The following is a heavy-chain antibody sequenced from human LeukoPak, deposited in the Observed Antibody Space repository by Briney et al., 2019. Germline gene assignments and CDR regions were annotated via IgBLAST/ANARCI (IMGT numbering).Heavy chain of an antibody. V-gene: IGHV3-48*01. CDR1: GFTFSSYS. J-gene: IGHJ4*02. CDR2: ISSNSSTI. CDR3: ARDPLGELLLDY. D-gene: IGHD3-10*01. Sequence: PGGSLRLSCAASGFTFSSYSMNWVRQAPGKGLEWVSYISSNSSTIYYADSVKGRFTISRDNAKNSLFLQMNSLRAEDTAVYYCARDPLGELLLDYWGQGTLVTVSS.